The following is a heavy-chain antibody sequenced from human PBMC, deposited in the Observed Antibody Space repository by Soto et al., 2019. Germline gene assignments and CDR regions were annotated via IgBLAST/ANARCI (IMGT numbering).Heavy chain of an antibody. Sequence: QVQLVESGGGVVQPGRSLRLSCAASGFTFSSYGMHWVRQAPGKGLEWVAVISYDGSNKYYADSVKGRFTISRDNSKNTLYLQMNSLRAEDTAVYYCANGGSAARYFDYWGQGTLVTVSS. V-gene: IGHV3-30*18. CDR2: ISYDGSNK. D-gene: IGHD6-6*01. J-gene: IGHJ4*02. CDR1: GFTFSSYG. CDR3: ANGGSAARYFDY.